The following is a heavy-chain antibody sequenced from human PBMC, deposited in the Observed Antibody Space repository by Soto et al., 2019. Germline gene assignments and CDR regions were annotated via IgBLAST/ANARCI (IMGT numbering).Heavy chain of an antibody. D-gene: IGHD2-2*01. V-gene: IGHV1-3*01. CDR1: GYTFTSYA. CDR3: ASCSSTSCYRDYYYYMDV. J-gene: IGHJ6*03. CDR2: INAGNGNT. Sequence: ASVKVSCKASGYTFTSYAMHWVRQAPGQRLEWMGWINAGNGNTKYSQKFQGRVTITRDTSASTAYMELSSLRSEDTAVYYCASCSSTSCYRDYYYYMDVWGKGTTVTASS.